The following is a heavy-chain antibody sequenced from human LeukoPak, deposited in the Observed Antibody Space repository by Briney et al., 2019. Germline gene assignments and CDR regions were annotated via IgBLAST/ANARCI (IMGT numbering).Heavy chain of an antibody. CDR3: ARPQSMTGVAAFDI. Sequence: KPGESLKISCKGSGYIFTSYWIGWVRQMPGKGLEWMGIIYPGDSDTRYSPSFQGHVTISADKSISTAYLQWSSLKASDTAMYYCARPQSMTGVAAFDIWGQGTMVTVSS. J-gene: IGHJ3*02. D-gene: IGHD3-10*01. CDR1: GYIFTSYW. CDR2: IYPGDSDT. V-gene: IGHV5-51*03.